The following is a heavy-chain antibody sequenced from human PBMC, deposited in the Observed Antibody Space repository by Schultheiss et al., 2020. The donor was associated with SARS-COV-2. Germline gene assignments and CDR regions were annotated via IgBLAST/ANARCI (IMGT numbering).Heavy chain of an antibody. Sequence: SETLSLTCTVSGGSISSGGYYWSWIRQHPGKGLEWIGYIYYSGSTNYNPSLKSRVTISVDTSKNQFSLKLSSVTAADTAVYYCARGGYSSSWYLAFDIWGQGTMVTVSS. J-gene: IGHJ3*02. V-gene: IGHV4-31*03. CDR2: IYYSGST. D-gene: IGHD6-13*01. CDR1: GGSISSGGYY. CDR3: ARGGYSSSWYLAFDI.